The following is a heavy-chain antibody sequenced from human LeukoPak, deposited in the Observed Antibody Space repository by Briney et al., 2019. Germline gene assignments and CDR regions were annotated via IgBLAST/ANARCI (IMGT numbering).Heavy chain of an antibody. Sequence: GGSLRLSCAASGFTISNAWMNWVRQAPGKGLEWVGRIISRTDGGTIDYAAPVKGRFTISRDDSKNTLYLQMNSLKIEDTAIYYCTTDPRLAYCGGDCYSWGQGTLVTVSS. CDR3: TTDPRLAYCGGDCYS. CDR2: IISRTDGGTI. D-gene: IGHD2-21*02. J-gene: IGHJ5*02. V-gene: IGHV3-15*07. CDR1: GFTISNAW.